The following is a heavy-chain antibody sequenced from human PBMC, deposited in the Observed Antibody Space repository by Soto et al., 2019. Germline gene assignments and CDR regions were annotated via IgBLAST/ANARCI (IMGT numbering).Heavy chain of an antibody. Sequence: PSETLSLTFMASGGSFRRYYWSWIRQPPGKGLEWFGNIFSSGTPPYDPSLKRRVTLSVDTSKNPVSLLLKAVTAADTVVYYCAREYYDLWSINYSYYVMDVWGQGIKVTVSS. D-gene: IGHD3-3*01. CDR2: IFSSGTP. J-gene: IGHJ6*02. V-gene: IGHV4-59*01. CDR1: GGSFRRYY. CDR3: AREYYDLWSINYSYYVMDV.